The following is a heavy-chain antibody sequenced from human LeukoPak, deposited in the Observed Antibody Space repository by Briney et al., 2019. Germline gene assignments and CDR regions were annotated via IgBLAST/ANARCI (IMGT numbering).Heavy chain of an antibody. J-gene: IGHJ4*02. CDR1: GFTFSDYY. D-gene: IGHD6-13*01. CDR2: ISGSGSTK. Sequence: PGGSLRLSCAASGFTFSDYYMSWIRQAPGKGLEWVSHISGSGSTKIYADSVKGRFTIPRDNAENSLYLQVNSLRAEDTAVYYCARVGSIAAAGTPDYWGQGTLVTVSS. CDR3: ARVGSIAAAGTPDY. V-gene: IGHV3-11*01.